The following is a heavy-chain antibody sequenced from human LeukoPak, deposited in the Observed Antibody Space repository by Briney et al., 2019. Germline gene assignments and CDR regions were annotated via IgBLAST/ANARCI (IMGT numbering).Heavy chain of an antibody. J-gene: IGHJ5*02. V-gene: IGHV4-39*01. CDR3: AKGSGINHYNWFDP. D-gene: IGHD6-13*01. Sequence: SETLSLTCTVSGGSISRSSYFWGWIRQPPGKGLEWIGSIYYSGSTHYNPSLKSRVTVSVDTSKNQFSLRLSSVTAADTAVYYCAKGSGINHYNWFDPWGQGTLVTVSS. CDR2: IYYSGST. CDR1: GGSISRSSYF.